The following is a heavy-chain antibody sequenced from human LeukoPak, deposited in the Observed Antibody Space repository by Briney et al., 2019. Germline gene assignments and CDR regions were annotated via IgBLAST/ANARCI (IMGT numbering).Heavy chain of an antibody. V-gene: IGHV4-59*08. CDR2: IYYSGST. D-gene: IGHD5-24*01. J-gene: IGHJ4*02. CDR1: GGSISSYY. Sequence: RPSETLSLTCTVSGGSISSYYWSWIRQPPGKGLEWIGYIYYSGSTNYNPSLKSRVTISVDTSKNQFSLKLSSVTAADTAVYYCARSRWLHEALDYWGQGTLVTVSS. CDR3: ARSRWLHEALDY.